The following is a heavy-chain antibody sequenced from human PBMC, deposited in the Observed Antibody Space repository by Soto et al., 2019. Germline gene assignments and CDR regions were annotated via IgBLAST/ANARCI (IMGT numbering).Heavy chain of an antibody. CDR2: ITTSSTSI. CDR1: GFTFSSYS. CDR3: ARVQWLASQI. V-gene: IGHV3-21*01. Sequence: PGGSLRLSCAASGFTFSSYSMNWVRQAPGKGLEWVSTITTSSTSIYYADSVKGRFTISRDNAKNSLYLQMNSLRVEDTAVYYCARVQWLASQIWGQGTMVTVSS. J-gene: IGHJ3*02. D-gene: IGHD6-19*01.